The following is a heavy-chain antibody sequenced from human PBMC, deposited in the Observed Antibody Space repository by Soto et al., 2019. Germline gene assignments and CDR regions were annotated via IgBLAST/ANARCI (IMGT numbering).Heavy chain of an antibody. CDR2: INHSGST. J-gene: IGHJ5*01. CDR1: GGSFSGYY. CDR3: ARCLSRLMVRGHNWFYS. Sequence: SETLSLTCAVYGGSFSGYYWSWIRQPPGKGLEWIGEINHSGSTNYNPSLKSRVTISVDTSKNQFSLKLSSVTAADTAVYYCARCLSRLMVRGHNWFYSCGQGTLVTVSS. D-gene: IGHD3-10*01. V-gene: IGHV4-34*01.